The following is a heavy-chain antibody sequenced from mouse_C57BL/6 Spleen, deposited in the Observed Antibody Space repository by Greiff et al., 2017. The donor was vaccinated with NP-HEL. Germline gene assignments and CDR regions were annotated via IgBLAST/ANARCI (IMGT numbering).Heavy chain of an antibody. Sequence: EVMLVESEGGLVQPGSSMKLSCTASGFTFSDYYMAWVRQVPEKGLDWVANINYDGSSTYYLDSLKSRFIISRDNAKNILYLQMSSLKSGDTATYYCARVHYDSSFAYWGQGTLVTVSA. CDR2: INYDGSST. J-gene: IGHJ3*01. D-gene: IGHD2-4*01. CDR1: GFTFSDYY. CDR3: ARVHYDSSFAY. V-gene: IGHV5-16*01.